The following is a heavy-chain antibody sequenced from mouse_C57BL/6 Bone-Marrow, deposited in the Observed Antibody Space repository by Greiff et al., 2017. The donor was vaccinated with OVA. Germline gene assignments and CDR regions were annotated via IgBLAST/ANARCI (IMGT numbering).Heavy chain of an antibody. J-gene: IGHJ3*01. CDR2: ISNLAYSI. D-gene: IGHD3-2*02. CDR1: GFTFSDYG. Sequence: EVQGVESGGGLVQPGGSLKLSCAASGFTFSDYGMAWVRQAPRKGPEWVAFISNLAYSIYYADTVTGRFTISRENAKNTLYLEMSSLRSEDTAMYYCARHGAQATWSAYWGQGTLVTVSA. CDR3: ARHGAQATWSAY. V-gene: IGHV5-15*01.